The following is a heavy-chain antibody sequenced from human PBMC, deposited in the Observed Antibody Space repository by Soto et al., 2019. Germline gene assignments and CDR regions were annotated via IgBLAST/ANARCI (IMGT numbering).Heavy chain of an antibody. CDR3: AHRPWRRYYFDY. CDR2: IYWDDDK. CDR1: GFSLSTSGVG. Sequence: QITLKESGPTLVKPTQTLTLTCTFSGFSLSTSGVGVGWIRQPPGKALEWLALIYWDDDKRYSPSLKRRLTITKDTSKNQVVLTMTNMDPVDTATYYCAHRPWRRYYFDYWGQGTLVTVSS. J-gene: IGHJ4*02. V-gene: IGHV2-5*02.